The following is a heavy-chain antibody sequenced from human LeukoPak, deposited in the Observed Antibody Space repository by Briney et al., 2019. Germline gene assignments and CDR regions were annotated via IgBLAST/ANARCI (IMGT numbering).Heavy chain of an antibody. V-gene: IGHV4-59*08. CDR3: ARQSGGVGTKVDY. CDR1: GFTFGDYA. CDR2: IYYSGGT. J-gene: IGHJ4*02. Sequence: PRGSLRLSCTASGFTFGDYAMSWVRQAPGKGLEWIGYIYYSGGTNYNPSLKSRVTISVDTSKNQFSLKLSSVTAADTAVYYCARQSGGVGTKVDYWGQGTLVTVSS. D-gene: IGHD3-16*01.